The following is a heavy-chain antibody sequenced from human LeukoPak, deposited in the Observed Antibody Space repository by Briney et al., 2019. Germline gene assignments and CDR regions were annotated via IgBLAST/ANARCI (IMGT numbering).Heavy chain of an antibody. CDR2: INPTSGGT. D-gene: IGHD6-13*01. Sequence: GASVNASCKASGYTFTRYFMHWVRQAPGQGLEWMGLINPTSGGTSYAQKFQGRVTMTRDTSTSTVYMELSSLREEDTALYYCARDQYLDSSRFHYFDSWGQGTLVTVSS. CDR1: GYTFTRYF. V-gene: IGHV1-46*01. CDR3: ARDQYLDSSRFHYFDS. J-gene: IGHJ4*02.